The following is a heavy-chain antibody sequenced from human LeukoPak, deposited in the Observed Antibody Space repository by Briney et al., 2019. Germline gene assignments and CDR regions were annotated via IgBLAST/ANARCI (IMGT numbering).Heavy chain of an antibody. CDR2: IYFIGTT. D-gene: IGHD3-22*01. CDR3: VRQGTNSGYYLLDY. V-gene: IGHV4-4*07. Sequence: SETLSLTCTVSGGSISSYYWSWLRQPAGKGLEWIGRIYFIGTTNYNPSLKSRVTMSVDPSKNQFSLKLTSVTVADTATYYCVRQGTNSGYYLLDYWGQGHLVIVSS. J-gene: IGHJ4*02. CDR1: GGSISSYY.